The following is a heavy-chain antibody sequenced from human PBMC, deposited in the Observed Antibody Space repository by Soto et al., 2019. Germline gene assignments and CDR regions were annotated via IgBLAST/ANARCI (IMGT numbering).Heavy chain of an antibody. V-gene: IGHV3-30-3*01. CDR1: GFTFNTYA. D-gene: IGHD6-13*01. CDR3: VRTEGFSNYRYAD. Sequence: QVQLVESGGGVARPGRYLTLSCAASGFTFNTYAMHWVRLPPGKGLEWVAAISYDGGSKHYADSVRHRFTISRDDSKSDLYLQMNCLRREDTAVYYCVRTEGFSNYRYADWGQGTLVTVSS. J-gene: IGHJ4*02. CDR2: ISYDGGSK.